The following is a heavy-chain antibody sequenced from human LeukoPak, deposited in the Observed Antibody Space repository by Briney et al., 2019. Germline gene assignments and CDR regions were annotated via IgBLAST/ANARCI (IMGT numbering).Heavy chain of an antibody. CDR2: INPNSGGT. V-gene: IGHV1-2*02. CDR1: GYTFTGYY. D-gene: IGHD2-15*01. Sequence: ASVKVSCKASGYTFTGYYMHWVRQAPGQGLEWMGWINPNSGGTNYAQKFQGRVTMTRDTSISTAYMELSRLRSDDTAVYYCARAGGPYCSGGSCPPRYYYYMDVWGKGTTVTISS. J-gene: IGHJ6*03. CDR3: ARAGGPYCSGGSCPPRYYYYMDV.